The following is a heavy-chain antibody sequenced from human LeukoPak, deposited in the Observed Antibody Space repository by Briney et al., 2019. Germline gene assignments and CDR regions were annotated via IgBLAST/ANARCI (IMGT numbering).Heavy chain of an antibody. V-gene: IGHV4-30-2*01. J-gene: IGHJ4*02. Sequence: SETLSLTCTVSGVSISSGGYYWSWIRPPPGKGLEWIGYIYHSGSTYYNPSLKSRVTISVDRSKNQFSLKLSSVTAADTAVYYCAREYGGNSGFDYWGQGTLVTVSS. CDR1: GVSISSGGYY. CDR3: AREYGGNSGFDY. D-gene: IGHD4-23*01. CDR2: IYHSGST.